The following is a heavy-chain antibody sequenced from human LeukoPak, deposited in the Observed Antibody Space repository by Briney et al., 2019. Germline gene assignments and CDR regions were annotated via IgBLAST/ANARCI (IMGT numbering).Heavy chain of an antibody. J-gene: IGHJ4*02. D-gene: IGHD5-24*01. V-gene: IGHV3-7*01. CDR2: IKQDGSEK. CDR1: GFTFSSYW. Sequence: PGGSLRLSCAASGFTFSSYWMSWVRQAPGKGLEWVANIKQDGSEKYYVDSVKGRFTISRDNAKNSLYLQMNSLRAEDTALYHCARDLFATREDYWGQGTLVTVSS. CDR3: ARDLFATREDY.